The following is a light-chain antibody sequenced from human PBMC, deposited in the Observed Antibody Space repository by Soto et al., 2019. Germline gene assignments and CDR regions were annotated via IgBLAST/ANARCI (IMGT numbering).Light chain of an antibody. Sequence: EIVLTQSPGTLSLSPGERATLSCRASQSVSSSYLAWYQQKPGQPPRLLIYGPSSRATGIPDRFSGSGSGTDFTLTISRLKPEDFAVYYCQQYGSSPGTFGGGTKVEIK. CDR1: QSVSSSY. CDR2: GPS. CDR3: QQYGSSPGT. J-gene: IGKJ4*01. V-gene: IGKV3-20*01.